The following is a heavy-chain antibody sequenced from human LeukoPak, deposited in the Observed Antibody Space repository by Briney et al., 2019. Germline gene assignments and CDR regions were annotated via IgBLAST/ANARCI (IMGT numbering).Heavy chain of an antibody. J-gene: IGHJ3*01. CDR3: EREVYEGQRQSDAFDV. D-gene: IGHD6-25*01. CDR1: GFTFSSHW. Sequence: GGSLRLSCAASGFTFSSHWMHWVRQAPGEGLVWVSRVNGPGDWTQYADSVRGRFIISRDNAEHTISLKKNNLRAKDTSVYLCEREVYEGQRQSDAFDVWGQGTMVTVSS. V-gene: IGHV3-74*01. CDR2: VNGPGDWT.